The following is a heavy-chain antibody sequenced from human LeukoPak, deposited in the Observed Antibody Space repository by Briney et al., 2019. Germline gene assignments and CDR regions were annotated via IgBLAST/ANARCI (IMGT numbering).Heavy chain of an antibody. D-gene: IGHD7-27*01. V-gene: IGHV3-23*01. CDR2: ISSSGEST. Sequence: GGSLRLSCAASGFTFSSYAMTWVRQAPGKGLEWVSEISSSGESTYYGDSVKGRFTISRDNSKNTLYLQMNSLGAGDTAIYYCAREHWDFDYWGQGTLVTVSS. CDR3: AREHWDFDY. CDR1: GFTFSSYA. J-gene: IGHJ4*02.